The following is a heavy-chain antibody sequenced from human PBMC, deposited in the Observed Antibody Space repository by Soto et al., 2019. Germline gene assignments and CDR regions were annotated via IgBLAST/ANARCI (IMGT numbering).Heavy chain of an antibody. V-gene: IGHV3-23*01. Sequence: GGSLRLSCAASGFTFSGYAMSWVRQAPGTGLEWVSVILNTGGDALYADSVEGRFTISRDNFKNTLYLQMNSLRAEDAAIYYCAKASGESYPGSRVFDSWGQGTRVTVSS. CDR3: AKASGESYPGSRVFDS. CDR2: ILNTGGDA. J-gene: IGHJ4*02. D-gene: IGHD3-10*01. CDR1: GFTFSGYA.